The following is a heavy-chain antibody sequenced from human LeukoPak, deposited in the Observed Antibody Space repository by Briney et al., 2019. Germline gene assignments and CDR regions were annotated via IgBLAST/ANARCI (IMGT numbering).Heavy chain of an antibody. J-gene: IGHJ4*02. D-gene: IGHD3-10*01. Sequence: PSQTLSLTCAVSGGSISSGGYSWSWIRQPPGKGLEWIGYIYHSGSTYYNPSLKSRVTISVDRSKNQFSLKLSSVTAADTAVYYCARSTMVRGMDYWGQGTLVTVSS. CDR2: IYHSGST. V-gene: IGHV4-30-2*01. CDR1: GGSISSGGYS. CDR3: ARSTMVRGMDY.